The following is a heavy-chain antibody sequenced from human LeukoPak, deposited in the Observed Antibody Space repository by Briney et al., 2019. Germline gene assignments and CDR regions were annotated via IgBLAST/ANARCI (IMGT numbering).Heavy chain of an antibody. CDR1: GFTFSAYE. J-gene: IGHJ4*02. V-gene: IGHV3-7*01. Sequence: GGSLRLSCEASGFTFSAYEMNWVRQAPGKGLEWVANINQDGTEKHYVDSVKGRFTISRDNAKNSLSLQMNSLRVEDTAVYYCAKVAKYYYGSETYYFFEHWGQGTPVTASS. D-gene: IGHD3-10*01. CDR3: AKVAKYYYGSETYYFFEH. CDR2: INQDGTEK.